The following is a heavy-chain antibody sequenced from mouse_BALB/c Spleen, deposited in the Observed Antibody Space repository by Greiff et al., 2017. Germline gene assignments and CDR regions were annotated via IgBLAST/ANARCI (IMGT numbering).Heavy chain of an antibody. Sequence: EVQLQQSGPELVKPGASVKISCKASGYSFTGYFMNWVKQSHGKSLEWIGRINPYNGDTFYNQKFKGKATLTVDKSSSTAHMELRILTSEESAVYYCGRGYYGSSYVLYFDYWGQGTTLTVSS. CDR2: INPYNGDT. CDR3: GRGYYGSSYVLYFDY. J-gene: IGHJ2*01. V-gene: IGHV1-20*01. D-gene: IGHD1-1*01. CDR1: GYSFTGYF.